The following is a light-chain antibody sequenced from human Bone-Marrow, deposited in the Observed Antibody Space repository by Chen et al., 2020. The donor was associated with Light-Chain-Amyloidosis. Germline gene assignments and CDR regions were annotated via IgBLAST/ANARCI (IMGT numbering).Light chain of an antibody. CDR2: HAS. CDR3: QQCKHWPSWP. V-gene: IGKV3-15*01. Sequence: EVAMTQSPATLSVSPGERVTLSCRASQSVSTNLVGYQQKPGQAPRLLLYHASTRATDTPARFSGSGSGTDFTLTISGLQSEDFAVYYCQQCKHWPSWPFGQGTKGEIK. J-gene: IGKJ1*01. CDR1: QSVSTN.